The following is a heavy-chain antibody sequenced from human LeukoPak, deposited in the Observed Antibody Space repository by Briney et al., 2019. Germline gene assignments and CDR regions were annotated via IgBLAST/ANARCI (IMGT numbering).Heavy chain of an antibody. CDR3: AKDLYSVGIAAAGMSGLDTEIFDY. CDR1: GFTFSSYA. D-gene: IGHD6-13*01. J-gene: IGHJ4*02. V-gene: IGHV3-23*01. CDR2: ISGSGGST. Sequence: PGGSLRLSCAASGFTFSSYAMSWVRQAPGKGLEWVSAISGSGGSTYYADSVKGRFTISRDNSKNTLYLQMNSLRAEDTAVYYCAKDLYSVGIAAAGMSGLDTEIFDYWGQGTLVAVSS.